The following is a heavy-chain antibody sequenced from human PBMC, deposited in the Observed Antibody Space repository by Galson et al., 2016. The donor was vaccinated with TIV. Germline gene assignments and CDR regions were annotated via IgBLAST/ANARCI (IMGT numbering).Heavy chain of an antibody. V-gene: IGHV1-2*02. Sequence: SVKVSCKASGHTFSDYYIHWVRQAPGQGLEWMGWINPNNGVTKYAQIFQGRVTMTRDRSISTAYMELSRLRSDDTAVYYCARGIYDLRFLEWILYRPAQIDCWGQGTLVTVSS. D-gene: IGHD3-3*01. CDR3: ARGIYDLRFLEWILYRPAQIDC. J-gene: IGHJ4*02. CDR2: INPNNGVT. CDR1: GHTFSDYY.